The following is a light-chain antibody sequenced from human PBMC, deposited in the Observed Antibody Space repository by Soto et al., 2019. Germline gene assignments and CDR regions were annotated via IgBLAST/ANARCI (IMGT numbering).Light chain of an antibody. J-gene: IGKJ3*01. V-gene: IGKV3-20*01. CDR1: QSVSSIY. CDR3: QQYGSSFT. Sequence: EIVLTQSPGTLSLSPGERATLSCRASQSVSSIYLAWYQQKPGQAPRLLIYGASSRATGIPDRFSGSGSGTDFTLTIRILERKDFAVYYCQQYGSSFTFGPGTNGDIK. CDR2: GAS.